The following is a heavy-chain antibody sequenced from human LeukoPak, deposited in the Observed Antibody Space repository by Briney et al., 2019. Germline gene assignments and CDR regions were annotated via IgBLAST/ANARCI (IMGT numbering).Heavy chain of an antibody. CDR3: ARVLGYYYDRSGYLDAFDI. CDR1: GGSISSYY. CDR2: IYYSGST. Sequence: SETLSLTCTVSGGSISSYYWSWIRQPPGKGLEWIGYIYYSGSTNYNPSLKSRVTISVDTSKNQFSLKLSSVTAADTAVYYCARVLGYYYDRSGYLDAFDIWGQGTMVTVSS. V-gene: IGHV4-59*01. D-gene: IGHD3-22*01. J-gene: IGHJ3*02.